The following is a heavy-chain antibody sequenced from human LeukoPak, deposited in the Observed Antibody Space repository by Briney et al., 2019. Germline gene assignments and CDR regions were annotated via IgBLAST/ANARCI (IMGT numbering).Heavy chain of an antibody. J-gene: IGHJ4*02. V-gene: IGHV3-74*01. CDR3: VRDLKGDNYRNFDY. Sequence: GGSLRLSCAASGFSLNKYWMHWVRQTPGKGLVWVPRINSDGSSTTYADSVKGRFTISRDNAKNTLYLQMNSLRAEDTAVYYCVRDLKGDNYRNFDYWGQGTLVTVSS. D-gene: IGHD2-21*01. CDR1: GFSLNKYW. CDR2: INSDGSST.